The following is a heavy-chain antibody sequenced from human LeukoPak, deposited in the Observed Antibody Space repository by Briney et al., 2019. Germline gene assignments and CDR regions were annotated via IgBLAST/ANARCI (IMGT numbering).Heavy chain of an antibody. D-gene: IGHD3-22*01. J-gene: IGHJ4*02. V-gene: IGHV3-23*01. Sequence: GGSLRLSCAASGFTFSSYAMSWVRQAPGKGLEWVSAISGSGGSTYYADSVKGRFTISRNNSKNTLYLQMNSLRAEDTAVYYCAKDVRMIVVNDFDYWGQGTLVTVSS. CDR3: AKDVRMIVVNDFDY. CDR2: ISGSGGST. CDR1: GFTFSSYA.